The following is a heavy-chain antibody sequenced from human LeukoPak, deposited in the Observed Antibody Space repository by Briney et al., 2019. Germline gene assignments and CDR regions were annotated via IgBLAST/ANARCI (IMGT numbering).Heavy chain of an antibody. V-gene: IGHV1-2*02. Sequence: ASVKVSCKASGYTFTGYYMHWVRQGPGQGLEWMGWFNVISGGTNYAPKFQGRVTMTRDTSISTAYMELSRLRSDDTAVYYCARIYCSSTSCYYFDYWGQGTLVTVSP. CDR2: FNVISGGT. CDR1: GYTFTGYY. D-gene: IGHD2-2*01. J-gene: IGHJ4*02. CDR3: ARIYCSSTSCYYFDY.